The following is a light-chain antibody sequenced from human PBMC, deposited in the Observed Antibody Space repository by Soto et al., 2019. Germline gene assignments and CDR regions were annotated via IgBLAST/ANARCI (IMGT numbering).Light chain of an antibody. V-gene: IGLV2-11*01. Sequence: QSALTQPRSVSGSPGQSVTISCTGTSSDVGGYNFVSWYQQHPGKAPKLMIFDVSQRPSGVPDRFSGSKSGNTASLTISGLQAEDEADYYCCSYAGSYSYVFATGTQLTVL. CDR2: DVS. J-gene: IGLJ1*01. CDR3: CSYAGSYSYV. CDR1: SSDVGGYNF.